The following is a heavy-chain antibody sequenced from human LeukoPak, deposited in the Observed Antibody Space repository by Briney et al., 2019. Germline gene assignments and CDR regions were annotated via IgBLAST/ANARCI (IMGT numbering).Heavy chain of an antibody. D-gene: IGHD1-26*01. Sequence: PSETLSLTCAVYGGSFSGYYWSWIRQPPGKGLEWIGEINHSGSTNYNPSLKSRVTISVDTSKNQFSLKLSSVTAADTAVYYCASPGVGATIDYWGQGTLVTVSS. J-gene: IGHJ4*02. CDR3: ASPGVGATIDY. V-gene: IGHV4-34*01. CDR2: INHSGST. CDR1: GGSFSGYY.